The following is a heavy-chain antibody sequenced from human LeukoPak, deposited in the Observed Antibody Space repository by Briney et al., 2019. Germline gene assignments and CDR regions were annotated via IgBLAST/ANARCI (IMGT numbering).Heavy chain of an antibody. D-gene: IGHD6-13*01. CDR2: ISAYNGNT. Sequence: ASVKVSCKASGYTFTSYGISWVRQAPGQGLEWMGWISAYNGNTNYAQKLQGRVTMTTDTSTSTAYMELRSLRSDDTAVYYCARDKVTAAAGDMYYYYGMDVWGQGTTVTVSS. J-gene: IGHJ6*02. V-gene: IGHV1-18*01. CDR1: GYTFTSYG. CDR3: ARDKVTAAAGDMYYYYGMDV.